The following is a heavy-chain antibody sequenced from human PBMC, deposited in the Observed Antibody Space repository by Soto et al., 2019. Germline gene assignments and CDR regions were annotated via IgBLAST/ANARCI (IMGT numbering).Heavy chain of an antibody. D-gene: IGHD6-19*01. CDR1: VFTFSSYA. V-gene: IGHV3-23*01. J-gene: IGHJ4*02. CDR2: ISGGGGTT. Sequence: VGSLRLSCASSVFTFSSYAMTCVRQAPGKGLEWVSAISGGGGTTYYADSVKGRFTISRDNSKNTLYLQVNSLRAEDTAIYYCACVWAVAGTRYGGQGTRVTVSS. CDR3: ACVWAVAGTRY.